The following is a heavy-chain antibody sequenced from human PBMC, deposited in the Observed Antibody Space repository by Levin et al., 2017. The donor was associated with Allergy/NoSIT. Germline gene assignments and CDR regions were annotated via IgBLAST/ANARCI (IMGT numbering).Heavy chain of an antibody. Sequence: SQTLSLTCTVSGGSISSSSYYWGWIRQPPGKGLEWIGTFYHRGSTYYNPSLKSRVTMSVDTSKNQISLKLTSVTAADTAVYYCARHSQSYSSSWLDYWGQGTLVTVSS. V-gene: IGHV4-39*01. CDR1: GGSISSSSYY. CDR2: FYHRGST. J-gene: IGHJ4*02. D-gene: IGHD6-13*01. CDR3: ARHSQSYSSSWLDY.